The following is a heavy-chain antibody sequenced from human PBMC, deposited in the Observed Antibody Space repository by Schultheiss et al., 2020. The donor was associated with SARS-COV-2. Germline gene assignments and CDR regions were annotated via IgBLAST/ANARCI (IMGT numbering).Heavy chain of an antibody. V-gene: IGHV4-59*01. CDR3: ARSGRYFQH. J-gene: IGHJ1*01. D-gene: IGHD1-1*01. CDR1: GGSISSYY. Sequence: GSLRLSCTVSGGSISSYYGSWIRQPPGKGLEWIGYIYYTGSTYYNPSLKSRVTISVDTSKNQFSLKLSSVTAADTAVYYCARSGRYFQHWAQGTLVTVSS. CDR2: IYYTGST.